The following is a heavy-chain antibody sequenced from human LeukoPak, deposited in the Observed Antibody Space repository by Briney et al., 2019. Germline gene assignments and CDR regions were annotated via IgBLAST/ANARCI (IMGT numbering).Heavy chain of an antibody. CDR3: AKDGPYYYGSGSYYGPADY. V-gene: IGHV3-23*01. CDR1: GFTFNIYA. J-gene: IGHJ4*02. CDR2: ISGRGDCI. D-gene: IGHD3-10*01. Sequence: GGSLRLSCAASGFTFNIYAMSWVRRAPGKGLEWVSGISGRGDCISYADSVKGRFTISRDNSKNTLYLHMNSLSAEDTAIYYCAKDGPYYYGSGSYYGPADYWGQGTLVTVPS.